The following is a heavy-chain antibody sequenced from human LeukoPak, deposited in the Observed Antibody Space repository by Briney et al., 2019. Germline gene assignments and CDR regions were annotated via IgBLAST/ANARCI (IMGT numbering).Heavy chain of an antibody. V-gene: IGHV3-30*02. CDR1: GFTFSSYG. D-gene: IGHD4-17*01. Sequence: PGGSLRLSCAASGFTFSSYGMHWVRQAPGKGLEWVAFIRYDGSNKYYADSVKGRFTISRDNSKNTLYLQMNSLRAEDTAVYYCAKDNYGANDAFDIWGQGTMVTVSS. J-gene: IGHJ3*02. CDR3: AKDNYGANDAFDI. CDR2: IRYDGSNK.